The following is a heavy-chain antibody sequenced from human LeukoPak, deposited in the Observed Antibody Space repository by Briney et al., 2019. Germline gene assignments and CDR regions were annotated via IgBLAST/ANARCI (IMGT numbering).Heavy chain of an antibody. CDR1: GGSFSGYY. J-gene: IGHJ4*02. CDR2: INHSGST. Sequence: PSETLSLTCAVYGGSFSGYYWSWIRQPPGKGLEWIGEINHSGSTNCNPSLRSRVTISVDTSKNQFSLKLSSVTAADTAVYYCARRYYYDSSGYYPHWGQGTLVTVSS. CDR3: ARRYYYDSSGYYPH. D-gene: IGHD3-22*01. V-gene: IGHV4-34*01.